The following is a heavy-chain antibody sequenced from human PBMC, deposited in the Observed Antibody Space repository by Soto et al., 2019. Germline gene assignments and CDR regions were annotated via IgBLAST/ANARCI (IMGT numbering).Heavy chain of an antibody. CDR2: ISYDGSNK. CDR3: AKAGQPHIVVVPAALGTYNWFDP. Sequence: GGSLRLSCAASGFTFSSYGMHWVRQAPGKGLEWVAVISYDGSNKYYADSVKGRFTISRDNAKNTLYLQMNSLRAEDTAVYYCAKAGQPHIVVVPAALGTYNWFDPWGQGTLVTVSS. D-gene: IGHD2-2*01. V-gene: IGHV3-30*18. J-gene: IGHJ5*02. CDR1: GFTFSSYG.